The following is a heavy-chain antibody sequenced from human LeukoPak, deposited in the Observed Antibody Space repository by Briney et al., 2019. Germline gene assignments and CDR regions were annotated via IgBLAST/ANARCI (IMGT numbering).Heavy chain of an antibody. J-gene: IGHJ5*01. D-gene: IGHD3-10*01. CDR1: GFTFSSYW. Sequence: GGSLRLSCAASGFTFSSYWMHWVRQAPGKGLVWVSRVNADGTTTSYADSVKGRFTISRDNAKNTLYLQMNSLRAEDTALYYCASLLWFGESLPNWFDSWGQGTRVTVSS. V-gene: IGHV3-74*01. CDR2: VNADGTTT. CDR3: ASLLWFGESLPNWFDS.